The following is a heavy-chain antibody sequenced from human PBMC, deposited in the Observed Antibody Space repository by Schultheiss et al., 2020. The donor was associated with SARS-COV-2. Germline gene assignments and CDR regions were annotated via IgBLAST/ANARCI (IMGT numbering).Heavy chain of an antibody. J-gene: IGHJ4*02. CDR1: GFTFSSYA. CDR3: ARGRSDYDFWSGLLY. V-gene: IGHV3-23*01. Sequence: GGSLRLSCAASGFTFSSYAMSWVRQAPGKGLEWVSAISGSGGSTYYADSVKGRFTISRDNSKNTLYLQMNSLRAEDTAVYYCARGRSDYDFWSGLLYWGQGSLVTVSS. D-gene: IGHD3-3*01. CDR2: ISGSGGST.